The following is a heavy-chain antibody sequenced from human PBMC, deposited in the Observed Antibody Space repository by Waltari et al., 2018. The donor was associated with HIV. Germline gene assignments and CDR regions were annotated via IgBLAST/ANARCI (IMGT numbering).Heavy chain of an antibody. CDR3: VKEPHTWYYYDSSGQGDYLDY. D-gene: IGHD3-22*01. Sequence: EVQLVESGGGLVQPGGSLRLSCSASGFTFSSYAMHWVRKAPGEGLDVVSAIRSNGGSTYYADSVKGRFTISRDNSKNTLYLQMSSLRAEDTAVYYCVKEPHTWYYYDSSGQGDYLDYWGQGTLVTVSS. V-gene: IGHV3-64D*06. J-gene: IGHJ4*02. CDR1: GFTFSSYA. CDR2: IRSNGGST.